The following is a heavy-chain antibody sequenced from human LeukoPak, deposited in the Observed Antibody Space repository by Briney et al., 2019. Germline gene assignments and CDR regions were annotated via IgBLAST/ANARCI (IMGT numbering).Heavy chain of an antibody. J-gene: IGHJ4*02. CDR3: ATALVYYDSSGYPHFDY. CDR1: GYTLTELS. CDR2: FDPEDGET. D-gene: IGHD3-22*01. Sequence: ASVKVSCKVSGYTLTELSMHWVRQAPGKGLEWMGGFDPEDGETIYAQKFQGRVTMTEDTSTGTAYMELSSLRSEDTAVYYCATALVYYDSSGYPHFDYWGQGTLVTVSS. V-gene: IGHV1-24*01.